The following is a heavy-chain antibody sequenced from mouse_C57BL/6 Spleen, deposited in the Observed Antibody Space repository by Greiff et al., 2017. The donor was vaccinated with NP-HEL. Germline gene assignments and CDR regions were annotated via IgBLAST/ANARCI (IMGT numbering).Heavy chain of an antibody. CDR3: ARGRDYDGYAMDY. V-gene: IGHV1-76*01. CDR1: GYTFTSYW. D-gene: IGHD2-4*01. J-gene: IGHJ4*01. Sequence: QVQLQQPGAELVKPGASVKMSCKASGYTFTSYWINWVKQRPGQGLEWIARIYPGSGNTYYNEKFKGKATLTAEKSSSTAYMQLSSLTSEDSAVYFCARGRDYDGYAMDYWGQGTSVTVSS. CDR2: IYPGSGNT.